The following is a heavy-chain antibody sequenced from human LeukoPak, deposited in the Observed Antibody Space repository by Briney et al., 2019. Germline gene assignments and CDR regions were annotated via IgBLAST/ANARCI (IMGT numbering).Heavy chain of an antibody. V-gene: IGHV1-69*05. CDR3: ARAPHPTVANRGVYWFDP. CDR1: GGTFSSYA. Sequence: GSSVKVSCKAFGGTFSSYAISWVRQAPGQGLEWMGRIIPIFGTANYAQKFQGRVTITTDESTSTAYMELSSLRSEDTAVYYCARAPHPTVANRGVYWFDPWGQGTLVTVSS. J-gene: IGHJ5*02. CDR2: IIPIFGTA. D-gene: IGHD4-11*01.